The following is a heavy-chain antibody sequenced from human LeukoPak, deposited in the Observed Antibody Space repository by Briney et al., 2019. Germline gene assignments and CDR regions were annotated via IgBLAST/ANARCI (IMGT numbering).Heavy chain of an antibody. CDR3: VKQGTTAMTYGAFDL. D-gene: IGHD4-17*01. CDR1: ANIFNNFW. J-gene: IGHJ3*01. Sequence: RGESLKISCNGSANIFNNFWIGWVRQMPGKGLEWMGIIYAGDSDTRYNPSFRGQVTISADKSISFAYLQWSSLKASDTAMYYCVKQGTTAMTYGAFDLWGRGTMVIVSS. V-gene: IGHV5-51*01. CDR2: IYAGDSDT.